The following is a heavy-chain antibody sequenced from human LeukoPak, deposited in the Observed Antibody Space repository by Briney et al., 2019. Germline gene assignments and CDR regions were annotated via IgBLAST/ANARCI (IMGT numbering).Heavy chain of an antibody. Sequence: ASVTVSCKASGGTFGSYAISWVRQAPGQGLEWMGRIIPILGIANYAQKFQGRVTITADKSTSTAYMELSSLRSEDTAVYYCARVEVRVGASDYWGQGTLVTVSS. V-gene: IGHV1-69*04. J-gene: IGHJ4*02. CDR3: ARVEVRVGASDY. CDR1: GGTFGSYA. D-gene: IGHD1-26*01. CDR2: IIPILGIA.